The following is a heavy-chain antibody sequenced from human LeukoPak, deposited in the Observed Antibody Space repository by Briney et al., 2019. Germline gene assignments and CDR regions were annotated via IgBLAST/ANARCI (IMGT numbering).Heavy chain of an antibody. CDR1: GYTFTSYY. V-gene: IGHV1-46*01. CDR3: ARDKVDYDFWSGYYDY. CDR2: INPSGGST. D-gene: IGHD3-3*01. J-gene: IGHJ4*02. Sequence: ASVKVSCKASGYTFTSYYMHWVRQAPGQGLEWMGIINPSGGSTSYAQKFQGRVTMTRDTSTSTVYMELSSLRSEDTAVYYCARDKVDYDFWSGYYDYWGQGTLVTVSS.